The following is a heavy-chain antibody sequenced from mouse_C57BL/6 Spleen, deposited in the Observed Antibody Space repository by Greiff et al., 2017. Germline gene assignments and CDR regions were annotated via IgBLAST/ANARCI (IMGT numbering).Heavy chain of an antibody. J-gene: IGHJ3*01. D-gene: IGHD2-3*01. CDR3: ARERGYYDVPFAY. Sequence: QVQLQQSGAELVRPGASVKLSCKASGYTFTDYYINWVKQRPGQGLEWIARIYPGSGNTYYNEKFKGKATLTAEKSSSTAYMQLSSLTSEDSAVYFCARERGYYDVPFAYWGQGTLVTVSA. V-gene: IGHV1-76*01. CDR1: GYTFTDYY. CDR2: IYPGSGNT.